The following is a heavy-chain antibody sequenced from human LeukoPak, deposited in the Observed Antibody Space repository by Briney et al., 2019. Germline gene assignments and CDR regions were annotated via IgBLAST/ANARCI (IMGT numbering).Heavy chain of an antibody. J-gene: IGHJ6*02. V-gene: IGHV2-5*01. CDR2: IYWNDAK. CDR1: GFSLTTRGVA. CDR3: AHDHDYRIDV. Sequence: KSGPTLMHPTPTLTLTCTFSGFSLTTRGVAVGWLRHPPGKALEWLSLIYWNDAKRYSPSLKNRLTITKDTSKNQVVLEMTDMDPADTATCVCAHDHDYRIDVWGPGTTVTVSS. D-gene: IGHD5-12*01.